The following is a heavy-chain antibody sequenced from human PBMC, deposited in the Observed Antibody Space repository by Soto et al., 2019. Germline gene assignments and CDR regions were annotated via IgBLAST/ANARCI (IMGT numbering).Heavy chain of an antibody. V-gene: IGHV1-2*02. J-gene: IGHJ4*02. D-gene: IGHD6-19*01. CDR2: INANSGGT. Sequence: ASVKVSCKASGYTFSTYFINWVRQAPGQGFEWMGWINANSGGTTYAQKFQGRVTMTRDTSISTAYMELSRLSSDDTAIYYCARLQIEVAGTNWGQGTLVTVSS. CDR3: ARLQIEVAGTN. CDR1: GYTFSTYF.